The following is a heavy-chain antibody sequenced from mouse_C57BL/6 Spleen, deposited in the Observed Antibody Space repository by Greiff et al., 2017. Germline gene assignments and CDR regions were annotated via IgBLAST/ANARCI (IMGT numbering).Heavy chain of an antibody. CDR1: GFTFSSYG. J-gene: IGHJ4*01. V-gene: IGHV5-6*02. CDR2: ISSGGSYT. D-gene: IGHD2-2*01. Sequence: DVMLVESGGDLVKPGGSLKLSCAASGFTFSSYGMSWVRQTPDKRLEWVATISSGGSYTNYPDSVKGRFTISRDNAKNTLYLQMSRLKSEDAAMYYCAREGLRLNAMDYWGQGTSVTVSS. CDR3: AREGLRLNAMDY.